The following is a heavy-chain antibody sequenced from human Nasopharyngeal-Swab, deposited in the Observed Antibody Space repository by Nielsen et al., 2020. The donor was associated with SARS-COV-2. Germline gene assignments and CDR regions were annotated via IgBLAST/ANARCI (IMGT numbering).Heavy chain of an antibody. D-gene: IGHD2/OR15-2a*01. CDR1: GFTFSTYG. CDR2: ISGTSSYI. V-gene: IGHV3-21*01. Sequence: GGFLRLSWAASGFTFSTYGMNWVRQAPGKGLEWVSSISGTSSYIYYADSVKGRFTISRDNAKNSLYLQMNSLRAEDTAVYYCARGCSSTTCYVSGWGQGTLVTVSS. CDR3: ARGCSSTTCYVSG. J-gene: IGHJ4*02.